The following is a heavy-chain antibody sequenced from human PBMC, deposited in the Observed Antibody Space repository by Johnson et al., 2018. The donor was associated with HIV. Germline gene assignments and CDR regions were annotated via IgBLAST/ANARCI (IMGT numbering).Heavy chain of an antibody. J-gene: IGHJ3*02. CDR3: ATYYYDSSGYSYAFDI. CDR2: IRYDGSNK. D-gene: IGHD3-22*01. Sequence: QMLLVESGGGVVQPGRSLRLSCAASGLTFSSYGMHWVRQAPGKGLEWVAFIRYDGSNKYYADSVKGRFTISRDNSKNTLYLQMNSLRAEDTAVYYCATYYYDSSGYSYAFDIWGQGTMVTVSS. V-gene: IGHV3-33*08. CDR1: GLTFSSYG.